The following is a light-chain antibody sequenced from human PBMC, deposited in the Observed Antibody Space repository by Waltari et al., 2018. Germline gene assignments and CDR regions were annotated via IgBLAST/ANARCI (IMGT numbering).Light chain of an antibody. CDR2: AAS. CDR1: QSISSY. Sequence: DIQLTLSPSFLSASVGDRVTITCRASQSISSYLVWYQQKPGKAPKVLISAASTLQTGVPSRFSGSGSGTEFTLTISSLQPEDFATYYCQQVNGYPLTFGGGTKVEIK. CDR3: QQVNGYPLT. J-gene: IGKJ4*01. V-gene: IGKV1-9*01.